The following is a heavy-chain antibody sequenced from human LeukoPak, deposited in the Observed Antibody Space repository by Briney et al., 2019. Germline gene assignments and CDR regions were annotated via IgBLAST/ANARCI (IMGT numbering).Heavy chain of an antibody. D-gene: IGHD3-9*01. CDR3: ARVPYYDILTGYYLYYYYYGMDV. CDR2: FDPEDGET. V-gene: IGHV1-24*01. Sequence: GASVKVSCKVSGYTLTELSMHWVRQAPGKGLEWMGGFDPEDGETIYAQKFQGRVTMTRDTSISTAYMELSRLRSDDTAVYYCARVPYYDILTGYYLYYYYYGMDVWGQGTTVTVSS. CDR1: GYTLTELS. J-gene: IGHJ6*02.